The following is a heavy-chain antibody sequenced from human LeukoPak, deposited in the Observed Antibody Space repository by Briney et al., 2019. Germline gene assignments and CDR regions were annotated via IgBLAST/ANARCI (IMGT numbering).Heavy chain of an antibody. CDR2: IYHSGST. CDR1: GYSISSGYY. Sequence: SETLSLTCTVSGYSISSGYYWGWIRQPPGKGLEWIGSIYHSGSTYYNPSLKSRVTISVDTSKNQFSLKLSSVTAADTAVYYCAKSNGYGLIDIWGKGTMVTVS. D-gene: IGHD3-22*01. CDR3: AKSNGYGLIDI. V-gene: IGHV4-38-2*02. J-gene: IGHJ3*02.